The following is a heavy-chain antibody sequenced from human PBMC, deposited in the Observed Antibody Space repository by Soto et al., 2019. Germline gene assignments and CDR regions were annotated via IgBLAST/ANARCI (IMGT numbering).Heavy chain of an antibody. V-gene: IGHV3-30*18. D-gene: IGHD1-26*01. CDR3: AKAIVGATPHYYGMDV. J-gene: IGHJ6*02. Sequence: GGSLRLSCAASGFTFSSYGMHWVRQAPGKGLEWVAVISYDGSNKYYADSVKGRFTISRDNSKNTLYLQMNGLRAEDTAVYYCAKAIVGATPHYYGMDVWGQGTTVTVSS. CDR2: ISYDGSNK. CDR1: GFTFSSYG.